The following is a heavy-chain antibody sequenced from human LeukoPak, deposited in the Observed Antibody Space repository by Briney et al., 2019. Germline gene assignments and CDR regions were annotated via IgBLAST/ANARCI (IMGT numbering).Heavy chain of an antibody. D-gene: IGHD4-17*01. Sequence: SETLSLTCTVSGGSISSYYWSWLRQPPGKGLEWLGYIYYSGSTNYNPSLKSRVTISVDTSKNQFSLKLSSVTAADTAVYYCARENYGDYGAYFDYWGQGTLVTVSS. J-gene: IGHJ4*02. CDR1: GGSISSYY. V-gene: IGHV4-59*01. CDR3: ARENYGDYGAYFDY. CDR2: IYYSGST.